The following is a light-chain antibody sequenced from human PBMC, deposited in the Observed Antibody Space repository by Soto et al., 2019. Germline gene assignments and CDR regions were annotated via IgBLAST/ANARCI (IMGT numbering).Light chain of an antibody. CDR2: EVS. J-gene: IGLJ1*01. V-gene: IGLV2-14*01. CDR1: SSDVGGYNY. CDR3: CSYAGSYIQYV. Sequence: QSVLTQPASVSGSPGQSITISCTGTSSDVGGYNYVSWYQQHPGKAPKLMIYEVSNRPSGVSNRFSGSKSGNTASLTISGLQAEDAADYYCCSYAGSYIQYVFGTGTKVTVL.